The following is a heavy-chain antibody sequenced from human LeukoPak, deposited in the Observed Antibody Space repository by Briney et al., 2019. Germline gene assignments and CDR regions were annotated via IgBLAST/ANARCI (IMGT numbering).Heavy chain of an antibody. J-gene: IGHJ4*02. CDR2: IRAKAYGGTT. Sequence: PGGSLRLSCTASGFAFSDYAVTWFRQAPGKGLEWVGFIRAKAYGGTTEYAASVKGRFAISRDDSRSIAYLQVNSLRAEDTAVYYCAKGLVPAAIRVVDYWGQGTLVTVSS. V-gene: IGHV3-49*03. CDR3: AKGLVPAAIRVVDY. CDR1: GFAFSDYA. D-gene: IGHD2-2*01.